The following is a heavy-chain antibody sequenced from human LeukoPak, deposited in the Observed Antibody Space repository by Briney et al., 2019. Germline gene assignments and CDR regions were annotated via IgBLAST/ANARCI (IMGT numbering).Heavy chain of an antibody. CDR1: RFTFSSFA. V-gene: IGHV3-23*01. Sequence: GGSLRLSCAASRFTFSSFAMSWVRHAPGEGLEWVSAVSRGGNTFYADSVKGRFTISRENSKNTVYLQMNSLRVEDTAVYYCAKGGYCSTTSCYKGDIYAFDFWGQGTMVTVSS. CDR2: VSRGGNT. D-gene: IGHD2-2*01. J-gene: IGHJ3*01. CDR3: AKGGYCSTTSCYKGDIYAFDF.